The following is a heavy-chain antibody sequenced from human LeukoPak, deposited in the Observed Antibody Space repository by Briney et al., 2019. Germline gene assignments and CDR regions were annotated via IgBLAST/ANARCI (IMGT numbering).Heavy chain of an antibody. J-gene: IGHJ6*03. Sequence: GGSLRLSCAASGFTFSSYAMHWVRQAPGKGLVWVSSINADGSSTSYADSMKGRFTISRDNAKNTLYLQMNSLRAEDTAVYYCASQQSFHYYYMDVWGKGTTVTVSS. CDR1: GFTFSSYA. D-gene: IGHD2/OR15-2a*01. CDR2: INADGSST. V-gene: IGHV3-74*01. CDR3: ASQQSFHYYYMDV.